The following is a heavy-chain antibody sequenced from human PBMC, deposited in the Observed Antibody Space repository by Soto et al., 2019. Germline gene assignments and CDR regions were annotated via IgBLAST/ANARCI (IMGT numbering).Heavy chain of an antibody. CDR2: IVNHGGRK. CDR1: GFLFSRFG. J-gene: IGHJ4*02. V-gene: IGHV3-33*01. Sequence: QVQLVESGGGVVQPGTSLRLSCAASGFLFSRFGMHWVRQAPGKGLEWVAVIVNHGGRKDYADSVRGRFTISRDNSRNTLVLEMSILRVEYTAIYYCAGDDEYDDNGLDYWGQGTLVTVSS. D-gene: IGHD1-1*01. CDR3: AGDDEYDDNGLDY.